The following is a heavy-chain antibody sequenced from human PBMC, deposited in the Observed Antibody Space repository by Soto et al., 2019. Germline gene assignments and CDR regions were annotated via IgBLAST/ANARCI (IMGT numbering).Heavy chain of an antibody. J-gene: IGHJ4*02. CDR1: GYSFSNYW. D-gene: IGHD6-6*01. CDR3: ARHGSIAGRKNYFHN. V-gene: IGHV5-51*01. CDR2: IYPGDSDT. Sequence: GESLKISCQASGYSFSNYWVGWVRQMPGKGLELVGIIYPGDSDTRYSPPYRGQVTISADKSISTAYLQWNGLKATDTAIYYCARHGSIAGRKNYFHNWGLGTLVTVSS.